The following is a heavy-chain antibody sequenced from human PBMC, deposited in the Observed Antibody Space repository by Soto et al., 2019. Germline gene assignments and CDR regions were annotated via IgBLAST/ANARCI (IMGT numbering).Heavy chain of an antibody. Sequence: EVQLVESGGGLVQPGGSLRLSCAASGFTFSSYCMSWVRQAPGKGLEWVANIKQDGSEKYYVDSVKGRFTISRDNAKNSLYLQMNSLRADDTAVYYCARGRGCSTGCHNFDYWGQGTLVTVSS. CDR1: GFTFSSYC. D-gene: IGHD2-2*01. CDR2: IKQDGSEK. V-gene: IGHV3-7*01. CDR3: ARGRGCSTGCHNFDY. J-gene: IGHJ4*02.